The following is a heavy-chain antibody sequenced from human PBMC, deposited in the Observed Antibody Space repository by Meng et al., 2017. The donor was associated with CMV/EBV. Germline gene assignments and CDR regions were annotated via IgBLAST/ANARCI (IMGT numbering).Heavy chain of an antibody. V-gene: IGHV4-39*01. D-gene: IGHD4-17*01. CDR2: IYYSGST. CDR1: GGSISSSSYY. CDR3: ASQITDIYGDLYYYYCYGMDV. Sequence: SETLSLTCTVSGGSISSSSYYWGWIRQPPGKGLEWIGSIYYSGSTYYNPSLKSRVTISVDTSKNQFSLKLSSVTAADTAVYYCASQITDIYGDLYYYYCYGMDVWGQGTTVTVSS. J-gene: IGHJ6*02.